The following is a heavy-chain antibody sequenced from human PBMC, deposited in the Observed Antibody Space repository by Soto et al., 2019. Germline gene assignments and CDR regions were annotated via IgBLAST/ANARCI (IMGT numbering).Heavy chain of an antibody. CDR3: ARDHYVYDILTGYGYYYGMDV. Sequence: SETLSLTCAVHGGSFSGYYWDWIRQPPGKGLEWIGEVNHGGTSNYNPSLKSRAIISVDTSKNQFSLKLTSVTAADTAVYYCARDHYVYDILTGYGYYYGMDVWGQGTTVTVSS. CDR2: VNHGGTS. D-gene: IGHD3-9*01. V-gene: IGHV4-34*01. J-gene: IGHJ6*02. CDR1: GGSFSGYY.